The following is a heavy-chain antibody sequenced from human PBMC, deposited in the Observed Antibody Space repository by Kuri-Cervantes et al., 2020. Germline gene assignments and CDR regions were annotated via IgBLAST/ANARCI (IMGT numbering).Heavy chain of an antibody. V-gene: IGHV4-39*01. D-gene: IGHD2-2*01. Sequence: GSLRLSCTVSGGSISSSSYYWGWIRQPPGKGLEWIGSIYYSGSTYYNLSLKSRVTISVDTSKNQFSLKLNSVTAADTAVYYCARGRVRYCSSTSCPPGEYWGQGTLVTVSS. CDR3: ARGRVRYCSSTSCPPGEY. CDR2: IYYSGST. CDR1: GGSISSSSYY. J-gene: IGHJ4*02.